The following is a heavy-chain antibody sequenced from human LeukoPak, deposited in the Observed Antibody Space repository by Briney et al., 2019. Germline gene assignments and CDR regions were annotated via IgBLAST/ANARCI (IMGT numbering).Heavy chain of an antibody. J-gene: IGHJ6*02. Sequence: ASVKVSSKASGYTFTTAGISWVRQAPGQGLEWMGWISAYNGNTNYAQKLQGRVTMTTDTSTSTAYMELRSLRSDDTAVYYCARGVVNLYYYYYGMDVWGQGTTVTVSS. CDR2: ISAYNGNT. D-gene: IGHD3-3*01. V-gene: IGHV1-18*01. CDR3: ARGVVNLYYYYYGMDV. CDR1: GYTFTTAG.